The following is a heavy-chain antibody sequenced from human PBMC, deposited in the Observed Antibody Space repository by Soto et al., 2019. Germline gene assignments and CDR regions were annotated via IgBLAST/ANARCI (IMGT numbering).Heavy chain of an antibody. D-gene: IGHD5-12*01. CDR3: ATDLVEMATSANY. J-gene: IGHJ4*02. Sequence: QVQLVQSGAEVKKPGASVKVSCKVSGYTLTALSMHWVRQAPGKGLEWMGGFDPEDGETIYAQMFQGRVTMTEDTATDTTYMELSSRRSEDTAVYYCATDLVEMATSANYWGQGTLVTVSS. CDR1: GYTLTALS. CDR2: FDPEDGET. V-gene: IGHV1-24*01.